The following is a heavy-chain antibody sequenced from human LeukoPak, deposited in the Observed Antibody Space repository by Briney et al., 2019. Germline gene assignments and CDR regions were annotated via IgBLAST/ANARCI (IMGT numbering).Heavy chain of an antibody. CDR2: IYSGGST. Sequence: GGSLRLSCAASGFTVSSNYMSWVRQAPGKGLEWVSVIYSGGSTYYADSVKGRFTISRDNSKNTLYLQMNSLRAEDTAVYYCARAAANYYYMDVWGKGTTVTVSS. J-gene: IGHJ6*03. CDR3: ARAAANYYYMDV. CDR1: GFTVSSNY. V-gene: IGHV3-53*01. D-gene: IGHD6-25*01.